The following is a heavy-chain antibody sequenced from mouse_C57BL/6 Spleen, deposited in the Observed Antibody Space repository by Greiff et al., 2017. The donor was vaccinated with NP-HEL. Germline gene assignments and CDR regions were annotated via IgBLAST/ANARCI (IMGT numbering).Heavy chain of an antibody. J-gene: IGHJ4*01. V-gene: IGHV5-6*01. CDR3: ATHDDGYAMDY. Sequence: EVKLMESGGDLVKPGGSLKLSCAASGFTFSSYGMSWVRQTPDKRLEWVATISSGGSYTYYPDSVKGRFTISRDNAKNTLYLQMSSLKSEDTAMYYCATHDDGYAMDYWGQGTSVTVSS. CDR1: GFTFSSYG. D-gene: IGHD2-12*01. CDR2: ISSGGSYT.